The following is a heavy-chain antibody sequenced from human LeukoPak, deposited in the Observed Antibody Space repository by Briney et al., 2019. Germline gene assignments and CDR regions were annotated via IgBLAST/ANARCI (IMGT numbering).Heavy chain of an antibody. CDR3: ARGPLGELVLGYDY. CDR1: GGSISSYY. V-gene: IGHV4-4*07. Sequence: ETLSLTCTVSGGSISSYYWSWLRQPAGRGLEWIGRIYSSGSTNYNPSLKSRVTMSVDTSKNQFALKLSSVTAADTAVYYCARGPLGELVLGYDYWGQGTLVTVSS. D-gene: IGHD3-16*01. CDR2: IYSSGST. J-gene: IGHJ4*02.